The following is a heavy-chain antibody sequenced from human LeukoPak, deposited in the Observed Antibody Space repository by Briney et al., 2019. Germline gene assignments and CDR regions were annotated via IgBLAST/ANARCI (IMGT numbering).Heavy chain of an antibody. CDR2: IRYDGSNK. V-gene: IGHV3-30*02. J-gene: IGHJ3*02. CDR1: GFTFSSYG. CDR3: AREVDTAMGAFDI. Sequence: GGSLRLSCAASGFTFSSYGMHWVRQAPGKGLEWVAFIRYDGSNKYYADSVKGRFTISRDNAKNSLYLQMNSLRAEDTAVYYCAREVDTAMGAFDIWGQGTMVTVSS. D-gene: IGHD5-18*01.